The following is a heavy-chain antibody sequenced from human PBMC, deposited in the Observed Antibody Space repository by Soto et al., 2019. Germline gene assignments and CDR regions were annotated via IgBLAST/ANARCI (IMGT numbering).Heavy chain of an antibody. V-gene: IGHV3-48*01. CDR1: GFPFRRYS. CDR2: ISSSSSTI. D-gene: IGHD4-17*01. Sequence: GGSLRLSCSAPGFPFRRYSMNWVRQGPGEGLEWVSYISSSSSTIYYADSVKGRFTISRDNAKNSLYLQMNSLRAEDTAVYYCARDRQYGDYFAYNRFDPWGQGTLVTVSS. J-gene: IGHJ5*02. CDR3: ARDRQYGDYFAYNRFDP.